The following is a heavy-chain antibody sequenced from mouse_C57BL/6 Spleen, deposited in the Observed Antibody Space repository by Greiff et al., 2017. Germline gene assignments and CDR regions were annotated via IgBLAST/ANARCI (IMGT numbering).Heavy chain of an antibody. CDR2: INPNYGTT. Sequence: VQLQQSGPELVKPGASVKISCKASGYSFTDYNMNWVKQSNGKRLEWIGVINPNYGTTSYNQKFKGKATLTVDQSSSTAYMQLNSLTSEDSAVYYCARSDYSNYQAWFAYWGQGTLVTVSA. CDR3: ARSDYSNYQAWFAY. D-gene: IGHD2-5*01. J-gene: IGHJ3*01. V-gene: IGHV1-39*01. CDR1: GYSFTDYN.